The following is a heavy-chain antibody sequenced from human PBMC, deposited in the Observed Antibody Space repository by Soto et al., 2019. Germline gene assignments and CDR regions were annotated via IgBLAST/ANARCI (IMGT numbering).Heavy chain of an antibody. V-gene: IGHV3-7*01. CDR2: IKQDGSEK. Sequence: QPGGSLRLSCAASGFSVSSKYVSWVRQAPGKGLEWVANIKQDGSEKYYVDSVKGRFTISRDNAKNSLYLQMNSLRAEDTAVYYCARKDVVVPAAIGGGRYYMDVWGKGTTVTVSS. CDR3: ARKDVVVPAAIGGGRYYMDV. CDR1: GFSVSSKY. J-gene: IGHJ6*03. D-gene: IGHD2-2*01.